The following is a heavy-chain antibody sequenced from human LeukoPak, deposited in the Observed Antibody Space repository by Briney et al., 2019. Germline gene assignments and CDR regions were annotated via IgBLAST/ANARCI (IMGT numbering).Heavy chain of an antibody. CDR3: ARNGATIPGAFGP. CDR2: IHPGESDT. D-gene: IGHD2-2*02. J-gene: IGHJ5*02. V-gene: IGHV5-51*01. CDR1: GYSFTSYW. Sequence: GESLKISCKGSGYSFTSYWIGWVRQMPGKGLEWMGIIHPGESDTRYSPSFQGQVTMTADKSINTAYLQWSSLKASDSAIYYCARNGATIPGAFGPWGQGTLVTVSS.